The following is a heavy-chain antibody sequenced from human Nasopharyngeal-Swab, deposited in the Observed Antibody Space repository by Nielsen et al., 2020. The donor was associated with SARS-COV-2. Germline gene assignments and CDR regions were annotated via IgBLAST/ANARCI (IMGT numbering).Heavy chain of an antibody. CDR2: ISWNSGSI. D-gene: IGHD3-10*01. J-gene: IGHJ3*02. CDR1: GFTFDDYV. Sequence: SLKISCAASGFTFDDYVMHWVRQAPGKGLEWVSGISWNSGSIGYADSVKGRFTISRDNAKNSLYLQMNSLRAEDTALHYCAKVYSGMGFGIPGPFDIWGQGTMVTVSS. CDR3: AKVYSGMGFGIPGPFDI. V-gene: IGHV3-9*01.